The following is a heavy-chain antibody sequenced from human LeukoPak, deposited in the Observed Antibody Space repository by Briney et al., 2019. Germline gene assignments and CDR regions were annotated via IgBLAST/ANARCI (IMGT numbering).Heavy chain of an antibody. CDR3: AKIFGSGSYPVY. CDR1: GFTFSSYG. D-gene: IGHD1-26*01. Sequence: GGSLRLSCAASGFTFSSYGMHWVRQAPGKGLEWVAVISYDGSNKYYADSVKGRFTISRDNSKNTPYLQMNSLRAEDTAVYYCAKIFGSGSYPVYWGQGTLVTVSS. V-gene: IGHV3-30*18. CDR2: ISYDGSNK. J-gene: IGHJ4*02.